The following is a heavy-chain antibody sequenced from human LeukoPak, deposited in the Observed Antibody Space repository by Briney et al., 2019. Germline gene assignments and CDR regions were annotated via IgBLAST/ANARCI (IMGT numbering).Heavy chain of an antibody. CDR3: ARGGEGAYCGGDCYSGISAFDI. CDR1: GGSISSGGYS. D-gene: IGHD2-21*02. CDR2: IYHSGRT. Sequence: SQTLSLTCAVSGGSISSGGYSWSWIRQPPGKGLEWIGYIYHSGRTYYNPSLKSRVTISVDRSKNQFSLKLSSVTAADTAVYYCARGGEGAYCGGDCYSGISAFDIWGQGTMVTVSS. V-gene: IGHV4-30-2*01. J-gene: IGHJ3*02.